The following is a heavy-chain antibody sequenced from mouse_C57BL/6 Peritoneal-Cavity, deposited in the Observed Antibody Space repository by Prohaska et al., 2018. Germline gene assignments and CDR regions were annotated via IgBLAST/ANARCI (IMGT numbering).Heavy chain of an antibody. CDR3: ARNYAYAMDY. D-gene: IGHD2-4*01. V-gene: IGHV8-12*01. CDR2: IYWDDDK. J-gene: IGHJ4*01. CDR1: GFSLSTSVMC. Sequence: QVTLKESGPGILQSSQTLSLTCSFSGFSLSTSVMCLIWIRHPSGNGLEWLAHIYWDDDKRYNPSLKSRLTIVKDTTRNQVILKSTSVDTAATATYYGARNYAYAMDYWGQGTSVTVSS.